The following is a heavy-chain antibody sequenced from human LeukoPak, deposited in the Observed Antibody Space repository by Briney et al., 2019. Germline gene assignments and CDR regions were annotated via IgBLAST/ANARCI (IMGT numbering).Heavy chain of an antibody. Sequence: QPGGSLRLSCAASGFTFYSYWMHWVRQAPGKGLEWVAMIKQDGSGKYYVGSVKGRFTISRDNAKNSLYLQMNSLRAEDTAVYYCGVSVVIPAAFDHWGQGTLVTVSS. D-gene: IGHD2-2*01. CDR1: GFTFYSYW. CDR2: IKQDGSGK. V-gene: IGHV3-7*01. CDR3: GVSVVIPAAFDH. J-gene: IGHJ4*02.